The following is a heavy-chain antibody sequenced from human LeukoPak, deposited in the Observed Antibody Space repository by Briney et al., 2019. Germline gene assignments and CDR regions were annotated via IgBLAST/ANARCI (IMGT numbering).Heavy chain of an antibody. CDR1: GYTFTSYY. CDR2: INPSGGST. J-gene: IGHJ4*02. V-gene: IGHV1-46*01. CDR3: ASQLHSSGYYYGY. Sequence: ASVKVSCKASGYTFTSYYIHWVRQAPGQGLEWMGIINPSGGSTSYAQEFQGRVTMTRDTSTSTVYMELSSLRSEDTAVYYCASQLHSSGYYYGYWGQGTLVTVCS. D-gene: IGHD3-22*01.